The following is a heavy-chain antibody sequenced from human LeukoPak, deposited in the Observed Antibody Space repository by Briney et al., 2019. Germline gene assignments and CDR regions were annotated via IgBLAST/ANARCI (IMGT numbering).Heavy chain of an antibody. CDR3: ARGPPLYCSGGSCRYGMDV. D-gene: IGHD2-15*01. J-gene: IGHJ6*02. CDR1: GYTFTGYY. V-gene: IGHV1-2*02. CDR2: INPNSGGT. Sequence: ASVKVSCKASGYTFTGYYMHWVRQAPGQGLEWMGWINPNSGGTNYAQKFQGRVTMTRDTSISTAYMELSRLRSDDTAVYYCARGPPLYCSGGSCRYGMDVWGQGTTVTVSS.